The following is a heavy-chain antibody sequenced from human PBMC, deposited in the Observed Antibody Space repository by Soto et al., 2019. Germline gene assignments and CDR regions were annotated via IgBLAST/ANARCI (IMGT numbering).Heavy chain of an antibody. CDR1: GFTFNNYA. V-gene: IGHV3-23*01. CDR3: AKDLGLGVIAGYPHDC. Sequence: DVQLLDSGGGLVQPGGSLRLSCAASGFTFNNYAMSWVRQAPGKGLAWVSTISVSGANTYYADSVKGRFTISRDDSKNTLYLQMSSLGAEDTAVYYCAKDLGLGVIAGYPHDCWGQGTLVTVSS. CDR2: ISVSGANT. D-gene: IGHD3-9*01. J-gene: IGHJ4*02.